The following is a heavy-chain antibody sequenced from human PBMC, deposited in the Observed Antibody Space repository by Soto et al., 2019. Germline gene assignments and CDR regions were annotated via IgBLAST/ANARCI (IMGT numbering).Heavy chain of an antibody. CDR3: AIDDDSSGYYWNEYFQH. D-gene: IGHD3-22*01. J-gene: IGHJ1*01. CDR1: GGTFSSYA. V-gene: IGHV1-69*13. Sequence: ASVKVSCKASGGTFSSYAISWARQAPGQGLEWMGGIIPIFGTANYAQKFQGRVTITADESTSTAYMELSSLRSEDTAVYYCAIDDDSSGYYWNEYFQHWGKGTLVTVSS. CDR2: IIPIFGTA.